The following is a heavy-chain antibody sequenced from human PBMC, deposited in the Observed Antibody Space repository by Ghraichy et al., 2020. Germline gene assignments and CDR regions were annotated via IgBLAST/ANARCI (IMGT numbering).Heavy chain of an antibody. J-gene: IGHJ4*02. CDR1: GGSVSSGSYY. D-gene: IGHD1-26*01. CDR3: ARGIVGATALFGY. CDR2: IFYSGST. V-gene: IGHV4-61*01. Sequence: SETLSLTCTVSGGSVSSGSYYWSWIRQSPGKGLEWIGYIFYSGSTNYSPSLKSRVTISVDTSKNQFSLKLSSVTAADTAMYYCARGIVGATALFGYWGQGTLVTVSS.